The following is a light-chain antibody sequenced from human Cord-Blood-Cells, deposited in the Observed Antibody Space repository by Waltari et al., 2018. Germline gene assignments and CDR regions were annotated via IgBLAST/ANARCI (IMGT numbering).Light chain of an antibody. CDR2: DAS. V-gene: IGKV3-11*01. CDR3: QQRSNWPLT. Sequence: ENELTQSPASLYLYPGEWATLSCRASQSVSSYLAWYQQKPGQAPRLLIYDASNRATGIPARFSGSGSGTDFTLTISSREPEDFAVYYCQQRSNWPLTFGGGTKVEIK. J-gene: IGKJ4*01. CDR1: QSVSSY.